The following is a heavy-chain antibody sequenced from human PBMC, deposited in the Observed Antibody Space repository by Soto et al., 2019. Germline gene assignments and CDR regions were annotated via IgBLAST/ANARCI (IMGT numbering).Heavy chain of an antibody. CDR2: IWYDGSNK. J-gene: IGHJ6*02. Sequence: GGSLRLSCAASGFTFSSYGMHWVRQAPGKGLEWVAVIWYDGSNKYYADSVEGRFTISRDNSKNTLYLQMNSLRAEDTAVYYCARDDYSGYYTVGRPYYYYYGMDVWGQGTTVTVSS. CDR1: GFTFSSYG. CDR3: ARDDYSGYYTVGRPYYYYYGMDV. D-gene: IGHD3-3*01. V-gene: IGHV3-33*01.